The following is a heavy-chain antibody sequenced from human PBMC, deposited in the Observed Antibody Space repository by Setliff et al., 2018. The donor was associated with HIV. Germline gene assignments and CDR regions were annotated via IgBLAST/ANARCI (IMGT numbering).Heavy chain of an antibody. V-gene: IGHV3-30*18. Sequence: GGSLRLSCAASEFTFSSYGMHWVRQAPGKGLEWVAVISYDGTDKYYADSVKGRFTISRDNSKNTLYLQMNSLRAEDTAVYYCAKDRFWGDSSGEWWFDPWGQGTLVTVSS. CDR3: AKDRFWGDSSGEWWFDP. J-gene: IGHJ5*02. D-gene: IGHD3-22*01. CDR2: ISYDGTDK. CDR1: EFTFSSYG.